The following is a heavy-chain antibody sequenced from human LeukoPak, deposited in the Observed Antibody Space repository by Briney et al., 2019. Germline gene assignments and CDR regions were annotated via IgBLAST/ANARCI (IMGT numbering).Heavy chain of an antibody. D-gene: IGHD3-22*01. CDR2: IYYSGST. V-gene: IGHV4-59*01. J-gene: IGHJ4*02. CDR1: GGSISSYY. CDR3: ASLEVYYDGSGWARGFDY. Sequence: SETLSLTCTVSGGSISSYYWSWIRQPPGKGLEWIGYIYYSGSTNYNPSLKSRVTISVDTSKNQFSLKLSSVTAADTAVYYCASLEVYYDGSGWARGFDYWGQGTLVTVSS.